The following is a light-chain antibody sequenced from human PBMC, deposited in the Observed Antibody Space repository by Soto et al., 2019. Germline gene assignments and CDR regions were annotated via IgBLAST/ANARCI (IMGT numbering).Light chain of an antibody. V-gene: IGLV4-69*01. CDR2: LNSDGSH. CDR1: SGHSSYA. CDR3: QTWGTGLYVV. Sequence: QPVLTQSPSASASLGASVKLTCTLSSGHSSYAIAWHQQQPEKGPRYLMRLNSDGSHSKGDGIPDRFSGSSSGAERYLTISSLQSEDEADYYCQTWGTGLYVVFGGGTKRTVL. J-gene: IGLJ2*01.